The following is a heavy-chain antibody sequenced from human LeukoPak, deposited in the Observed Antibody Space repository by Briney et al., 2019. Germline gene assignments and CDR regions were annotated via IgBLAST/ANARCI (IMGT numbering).Heavy chain of an antibody. CDR1: GGAITDSNYY. J-gene: IGHJ3*02. V-gene: IGHV4-39*01. CDR2: IYYNGKT. D-gene: IGHD1-26*01. CDR3: ARYGGSHYAFDN. Sequence: PSETLSLTCTVSGGAITDSNYYRGWIRQPPGEGLEWIGNIYYNGKTFYNESVKSRVTISVDTSKNQFSLKLNSVTAADTALFYCARYGGSHYAFDNWGQGTMVTVSS.